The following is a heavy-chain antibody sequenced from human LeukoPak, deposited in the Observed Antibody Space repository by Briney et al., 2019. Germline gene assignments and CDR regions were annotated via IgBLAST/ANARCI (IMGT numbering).Heavy chain of an antibody. CDR1: GYTFTSYD. D-gene: IGHD3-9*01. CDR2: MNPNSGNT. J-gene: IGHJ5*02. Sequence: GASVKVSCKASGYTFTSYDINWVRQATGQGLEWMGWMNPNSGNTGYAQKFQGRVTMTRNTSISTAYMELSSLRSEDTAVYYCARPLLYYDILTGYYIPSGFDPWGQGTLVTVSS. CDR3: ARPLLYYDILTGYYIPSGFDP. V-gene: IGHV1-8*01.